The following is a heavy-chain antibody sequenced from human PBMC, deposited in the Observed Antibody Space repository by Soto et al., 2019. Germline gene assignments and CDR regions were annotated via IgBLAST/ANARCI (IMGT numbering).Heavy chain of an antibody. CDR2: INAANGDT. Sequence: GASVKVSCKASGYTFSTFPIHWVRQAPGQNLEWMGWINAANGDTGYSQNFRGRVTITRDTSASTAYMELSGLRSEDTAVYYFSRKDYYCSGIYHFASWGQGTLVTVSS. J-gene: IGHJ4*02. V-gene: IGHV1-3*01. CDR3: SRKDYYCSGIYHFAS. CDR1: GYTFSTFP. D-gene: IGHD3-10*01.